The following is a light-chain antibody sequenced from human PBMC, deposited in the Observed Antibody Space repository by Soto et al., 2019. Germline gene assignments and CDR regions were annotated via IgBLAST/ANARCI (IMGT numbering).Light chain of an antibody. Sequence: DVVMTQSPLSLPVTLGQPASISCRSSESLVHDDGNTYLNWFQQRPGQSPRRLIYKVSNRGSGVSDGFSGSGSGSNFTLKISRVEAEDVGVYYCMQALQTPITFGQGTRLEIK. J-gene: IGKJ5*01. CDR2: KVS. V-gene: IGKV2-30*02. CDR3: MQALQTPIT. CDR1: ESLVHDDGNTY.